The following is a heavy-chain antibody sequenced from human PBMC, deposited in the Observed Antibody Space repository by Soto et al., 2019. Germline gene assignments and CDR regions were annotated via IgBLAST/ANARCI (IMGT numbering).Heavy chain of an antibody. D-gene: IGHD1-1*01. CDR1: GYTFTSYG. CDR3: ARGRYGDY. J-gene: IGHJ4*02. Sequence: QVHLVQSGAEVKKPGASVKVSCKASGYTFTSYGITWVRQAPGQGLEWMGWISAHNGNTDYAQRLQGRVIVTRDTSTSTAYMELRSLISDDTAVYYCARGRYGDYWGPGDLVTVPS. CDR2: ISAHNGNT. V-gene: IGHV1-18*01.